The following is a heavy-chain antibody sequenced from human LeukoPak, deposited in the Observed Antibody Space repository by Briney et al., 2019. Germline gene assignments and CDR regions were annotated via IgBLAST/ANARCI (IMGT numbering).Heavy chain of an antibody. CDR3: ARAEWRQQLFPFDY. V-gene: IGHV1-69*01. D-gene: IGHD6-6*01. CDR2: IIPIFGTA. CDR1: GGTFSSYA. Sequence: SVKVSCKASGGTFSSYAISWVRQAPGQGLEWLGGIIPIFGTANYAQKFQGRVTITADESTSTAYMELSSLRSEDTAVYYCARAEWRQQLFPFDYWGQGTLVTVSS. J-gene: IGHJ4*02.